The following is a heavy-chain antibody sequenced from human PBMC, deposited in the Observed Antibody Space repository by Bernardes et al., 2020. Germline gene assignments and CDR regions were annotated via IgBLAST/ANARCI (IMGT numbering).Heavy chain of an antibody. V-gene: IGHV1-18*01. CDR1: GYTFTSYG. Sequence: ASWKDFCKASGYTFTSYGISWVRQAPGQGLEWMGWISAYNGNTNYAQKLQGRVTMTTDTSTSTAYMELRSLRSDDTAVYYCARQLRDDAFDIWGQGTMVTGSA. J-gene: IGHJ3*02. CDR3: ARQLRDDAFDI. D-gene: IGHD4-17*01. CDR2: ISAYNGNT.